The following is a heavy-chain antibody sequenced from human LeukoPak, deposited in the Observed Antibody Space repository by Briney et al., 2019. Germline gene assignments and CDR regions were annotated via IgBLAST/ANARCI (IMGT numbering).Heavy chain of an antibody. CDR1: GGSISSYY. V-gene: IGHV4-59*08. Sequence: SETLSLTCSVSGGSISSYYWSWIRQPPGKELEWIGYIYYNGYTNYNPSLKSRVTISVDTSKNQFSLKLSSVTAADTAVCYCARHLGGSYVATWLDPWGQGTLVTVSS. CDR3: ARHLGGSYVATWLDP. D-gene: IGHD1-26*01. J-gene: IGHJ5*02. CDR2: IYYNGYT.